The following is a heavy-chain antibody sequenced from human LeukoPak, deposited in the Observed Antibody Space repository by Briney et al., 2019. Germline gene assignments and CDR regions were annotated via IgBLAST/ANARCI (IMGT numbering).Heavy chain of an antibody. CDR1: GFTFSSYA. V-gene: IGHV3-23*01. Sequence: PGGSLRLSCAASGFTFSSYAMSWVRQAPGKGLEWVSGTTGSGGSTYHADSVKGRFTISRDNSKNTLYLQMSSLRAEDSAIYYCAKGSAYGRPYYFDYWGQGILVTVSS. J-gene: IGHJ4*02. CDR2: TTGSGGST. D-gene: IGHD3-16*01. CDR3: AKGSAYGRPYYFDY.